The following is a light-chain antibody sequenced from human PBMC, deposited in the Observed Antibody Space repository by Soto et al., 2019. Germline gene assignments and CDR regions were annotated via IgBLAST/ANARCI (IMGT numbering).Light chain of an antibody. J-gene: IGKJ1*01. CDR2: GAS. CDR3: QQYNSYSWT. CDR1: QSISSW. Sequence: DIQMTQSPSTLSASVGDRVTITCRASQSISSWLAWYQQKPGKAPKVLIYGASSLESGVPSRFSGSGSGTEFTLTISTLQPDDFATYYCQQYNSYSWTFGQGTKVDIK. V-gene: IGKV1-5*01.